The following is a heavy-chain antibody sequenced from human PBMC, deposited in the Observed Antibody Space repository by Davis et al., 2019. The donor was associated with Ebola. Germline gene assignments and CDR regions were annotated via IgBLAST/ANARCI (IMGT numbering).Heavy chain of an antibody. CDR2: ISAYNGNT. D-gene: IGHD5-24*01. Sequence: ASVTVSCKASGYTFTSYGISWVRQAPGQGLEWMGWISAYNGNTNYAQKLQGRVTMTRNTSISTAYMELSSLRSEDTAVYYCAREGYTRPFDPWGQGTLVTVSS. J-gene: IGHJ5*02. CDR3: AREGYTRPFDP. V-gene: IGHV1-18*01. CDR1: GYTFTSYG.